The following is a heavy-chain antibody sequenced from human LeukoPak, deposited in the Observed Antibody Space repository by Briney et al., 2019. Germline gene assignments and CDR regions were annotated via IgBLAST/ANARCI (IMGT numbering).Heavy chain of an antibody. V-gene: IGHV4-59*01. J-gene: IGHJ6*03. D-gene: IGHD3-16*02. Sequence: SETLSLTCSVSGDSISNYYWSWIRQPPGKGLEWIGYIYDTGSTNYNPSFKSRVTTPVATTTNRTSLKMNSVTAADTALYYCARTDGNSFYPYYYMDVWGKGTTVTVSS. CDR1: GDSISNYY. CDR2: IYDTGST. CDR3: ARTDGNSFYPYYYMDV.